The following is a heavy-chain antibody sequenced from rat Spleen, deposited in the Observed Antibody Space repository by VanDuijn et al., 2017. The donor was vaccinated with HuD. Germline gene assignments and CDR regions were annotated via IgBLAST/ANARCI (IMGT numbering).Heavy chain of an antibody. J-gene: IGHJ3*01. Sequence: HVQPKESGPGVVQPSQTLSLPCTVSGFSLNCYPVSRVRQPPGNGLEWMGVIWTGGSTAYNSSFKSRLSVSRDISKSQVFLKMNSLQTEDTAIYFCTREGYNNWGAFAYWGQGTLVTVSS. CDR1: GFSLNCYP. CDR3: TREGYNNWGAFAY. CDR2: IWTGGST. V-gene: IGHV2-15*01. D-gene: IGHD1-10*01.